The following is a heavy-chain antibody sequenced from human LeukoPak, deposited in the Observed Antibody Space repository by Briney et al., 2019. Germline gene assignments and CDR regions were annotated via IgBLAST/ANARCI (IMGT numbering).Heavy chain of an antibody. CDR3: AKMATAATLLSWFDP. CDR2: ISAYNGNT. Sequence: GASVKVSCKASGYTFTSYGISWVRQAPGQGLEWMGWISAYNGNTNYAQKLQGRVTMTTDTSTSTAYMELRSLRSDDTAVYYCAKMATAATLLSWFDPWGQGTLVTVSS. J-gene: IGHJ5*02. D-gene: IGHD2-15*01. CDR1: GYTFTSYG. V-gene: IGHV1-18*01.